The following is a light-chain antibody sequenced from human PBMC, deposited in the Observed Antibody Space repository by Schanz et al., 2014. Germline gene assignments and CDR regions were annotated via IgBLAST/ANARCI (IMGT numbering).Light chain of an antibody. CDR2: EVS. Sequence: QSVLTQPASVSGSPGQSVTISCTGTSSDVGSYNRVSWYQQPPGTAPKLMIYEVSNRPSGVPDRFSGSKSGNTASLTISGLQAEDEADYYCSSYAGSNFVVFGGGTKLTVL. J-gene: IGLJ2*01. V-gene: IGLV2-18*02. CDR1: SSDVGSYNR. CDR3: SSYAGSNFVV.